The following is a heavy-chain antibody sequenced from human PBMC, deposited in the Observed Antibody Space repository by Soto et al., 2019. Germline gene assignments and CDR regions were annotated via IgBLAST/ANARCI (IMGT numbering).Heavy chain of an antibody. CDR3: AKGHLFRGGTMYGMDG. J-gene: IGHJ6*04. CDR2: ISVSGGST. Sequence: GGSQRVSCAVSLSSYAMTWVRQAPGKGLEWVAGISVSGGSTNYAVSVKGRFTISRDNDKNTVYLQMNSLRAEDTAVYYCAKGHLFRGGTMYGMDGWGEGTRVTVSS. CDR1: LSSYA. D-gene: IGHD3-3*01. V-gene: IGHV3-23*01.